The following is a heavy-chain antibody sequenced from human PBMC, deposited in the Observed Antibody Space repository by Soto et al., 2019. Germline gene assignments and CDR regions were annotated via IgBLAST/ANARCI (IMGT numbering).Heavy chain of an antibody. CDR2: ISYDGSNK. Sequence: QVQLVESGGGVVQPGRSLRLSCAASGFTFSSYAMHWVRQAPGKGLEWVAVISYDGSNKYYADSVKGRFTISRDNSKNTLYLQMNSLRAEDTAVYYCARELVRSEGFDYWGQGTLVTVSS. CDR1: GFTFSSYA. D-gene: IGHD3-10*01. J-gene: IGHJ4*02. V-gene: IGHV3-30-3*01. CDR3: ARELVRSEGFDY.